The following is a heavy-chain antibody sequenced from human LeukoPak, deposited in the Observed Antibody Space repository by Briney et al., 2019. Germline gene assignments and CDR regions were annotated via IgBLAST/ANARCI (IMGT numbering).Heavy chain of an antibody. CDR3: ARVPRSYYYYYYMDV. Sequence: PSETLSLTCNVSGGSSSGYHWSWIRQPPGKGLEWLGYIYYSGSSNYNPSLKSRVTMSADTSKNQFSLKLSSVTAADTAVYYCARVPRSYYYYYYMDVWGKGTTVTVSS. CDR2: IYYSGSS. J-gene: IGHJ6*03. CDR1: GGSSSGYH. V-gene: IGHV4-59*01.